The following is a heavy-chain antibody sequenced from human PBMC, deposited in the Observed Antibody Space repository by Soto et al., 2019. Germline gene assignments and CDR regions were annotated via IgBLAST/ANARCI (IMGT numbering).Heavy chain of an antibody. CDR3: ARESIAAATNWFDP. J-gene: IGHJ5*02. V-gene: IGHV1-69*04. CDR2: IIPILGIA. Sequence: SVKVSCKASGGTFSSYTISWVRQAPGQGLEWMGRIIPILGIANYAQKFQGRVTITADKSTSTAYMELSSLRSEDTAVYYCARESIAAATNWFDPWGQGTLVTVSS. CDR1: GGTFSSYT. D-gene: IGHD6-13*01.